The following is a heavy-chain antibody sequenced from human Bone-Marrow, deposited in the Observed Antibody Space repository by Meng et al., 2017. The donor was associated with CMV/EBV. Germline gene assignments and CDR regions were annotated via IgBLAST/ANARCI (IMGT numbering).Heavy chain of an antibody. CDR3: ARTYLLRFLEGSLFLGY. CDR1: GYTFTSYD. J-gene: IGHJ4*02. CDR2: MNPNSGNT. D-gene: IGHD3-3*01. V-gene: IGHV1-8*01. Sequence: ASVKVSCKASGYTFTSYDINWVRQATGQGLEWMGWMNPNSGNTGYAQKFQGRVTMTRNTSMSTAYMELSSLRSEDTAVYYCARTYLLRFLEGSLFLGYWGQGTLVTVSS.